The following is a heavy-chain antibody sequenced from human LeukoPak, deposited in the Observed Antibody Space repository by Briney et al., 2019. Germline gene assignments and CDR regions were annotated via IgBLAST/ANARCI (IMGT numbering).Heavy chain of an antibody. CDR3: AGTTRTYYYGSGSYENFDY. V-gene: IGHV4-39*07. Sequence: PSETLSLTCTVSGGSISSSSYYWGWIRQPPGKGLEWIGSIYYSGSTNYNPSLKSRVTISVDTSKNQFSLKLSSVTAADTAVYYCAGTTRTYYYGSGSYENFDYWGQGTLVTVSS. J-gene: IGHJ4*02. CDR2: IYYSGST. CDR1: GGSISSSSYY. D-gene: IGHD3-10*01.